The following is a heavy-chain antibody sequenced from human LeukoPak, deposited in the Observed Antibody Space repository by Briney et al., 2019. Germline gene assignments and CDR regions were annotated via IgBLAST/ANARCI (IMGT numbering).Heavy chain of an antibody. D-gene: IGHD2-15*01. CDR1: GGSISSSSYY. V-gene: IGHV4-39*07. J-gene: IGHJ4*02. CDR2: IYYSGST. Sequence: SETLSLTCTVSGGSISSSSYYWGWIRQPPGKGLEWIGSIYYSGSTYYNPSLKSRVTISVDTSKNQFSLKLSSVTAADTAVYYCARELLPYFDYWGQGTLVTVSS. CDR3: ARELLPYFDY.